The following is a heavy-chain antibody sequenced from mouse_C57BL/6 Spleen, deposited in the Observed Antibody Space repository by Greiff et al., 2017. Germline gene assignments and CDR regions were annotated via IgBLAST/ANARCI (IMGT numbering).Heavy chain of an antibody. CDR2: IWWDDDK. V-gene: IGHV8-8*01. Sequence: QVTLKESGPGILQPSQTLSLTCSFSGFSLSTFGMGVGWIRQPSGKGLEWLAHIWWDDDKYYNPALKSRLTISKDTSKNQLFLKSAKMDTADTATYYGARSNYYGSSYFDYWGKGTTLTVSA. D-gene: IGHD1-1*01. CDR3: ARSNYYGSSYFDY. J-gene: IGHJ2*01. CDR1: GFSLSTFGMG.